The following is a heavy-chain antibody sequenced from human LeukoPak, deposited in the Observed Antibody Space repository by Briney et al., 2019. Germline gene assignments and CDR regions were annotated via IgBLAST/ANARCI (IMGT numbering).Heavy chain of an antibody. Sequence: ASVKVSCKASGYTFTSYGISWVRQAPGQGRERMGWISAYNGNTNYAQKLQGRVTITTDTSTSTAYMELRSLRSDDTAVYYCARDTRIAVAGTNWFDPWGQGTLVTVSS. CDR2: ISAYNGNT. V-gene: IGHV1-18*01. J-gene: IGHJ5*02. D-gene: IGHD6-19*01. CDR3: ARDTRIAVAGTNWFDP. CDR1: GYTFTSYG.